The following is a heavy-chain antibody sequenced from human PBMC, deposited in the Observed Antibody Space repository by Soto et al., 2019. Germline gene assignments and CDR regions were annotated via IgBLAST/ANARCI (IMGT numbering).Heavy chain of an antibody. CDR1: GFTFDDYA. CDR3: ARAAAYCSSTSCPDYYYYGMDV. CDR2: ISWNSGSI. J-gene: IGHJ6*02. D-gene: IGHD2-2*01. V-gene: IGHV3-9*01. Sequence: GGSLRLSCAASGFTFDDYAMHWVRQAPGKGLEWVSGISWNSGSIGYADSVKGRFTISRDNAKNSLYLQMNSLRAEDTAVYYCARAAAYCSSTSCPDYYYYGMDVWGQGTTVTVSS.